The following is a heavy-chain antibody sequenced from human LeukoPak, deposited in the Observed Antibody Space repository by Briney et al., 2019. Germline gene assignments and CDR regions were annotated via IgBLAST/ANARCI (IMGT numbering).Heavy chain of an antibody. CDR3: AREGPLNSYDSLYYYYYMDV. V-gene: IGHV3-7*01. Sequence: GGSLRLSCAASGFTFSNYWMSWVRQAPGKGLEWVANVKEDGSEKFYVDSVKGRFTISRDNAKNSLYLQMHSLGAEDTAVYYCAREGPLNSYDSLYYYYYMDVWGKGTTVTVSS. CDR2: VKEDGSEK. J-gene: IGHJ6*03. CDR1: GFTFSNYW. D-gene: IGHD3-22*01.